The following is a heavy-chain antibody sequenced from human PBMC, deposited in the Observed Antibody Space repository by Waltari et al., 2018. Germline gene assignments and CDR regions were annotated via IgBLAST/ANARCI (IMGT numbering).Heavy chain of an antibody. CDR1: GGSISSSSSY. V-gene: IGHV4-39*07. CDR3: ARDPASSGWSGYADWFDP. CDR2: IYYSGST. D-gene: IGHD6-19*01. Sequence: QLQLQESGPGLVKPSETLSLTCTVSGGSISSSSSYWGWIRQPPGKGLEWIGSIYYSGSTYYNPSLKSRVTISVDTSKNQFSLKLSSVTAADTAVYYCARDPASSGWSGYADWFDPWGQGTLVTVSS. J-gene: IGHJ5*02.